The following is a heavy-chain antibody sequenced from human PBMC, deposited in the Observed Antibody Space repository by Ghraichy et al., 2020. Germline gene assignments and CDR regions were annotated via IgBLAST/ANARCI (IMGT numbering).Heavy chain of an antibody. J-gene: IGHJ4*02. CDR2: IIPIFGTA. D-gene: IGHD3-22*01. V-gene: IGHV1-69*13. Sequence: SVKVSCKASGGTFSSYAISWVRQAPGQGLEWMGGIIPIFGTANYAQKFQGRVTITADESTSTAYMELSSLRSEDTAVYYCARATTYYYDSSGYPIDYWGQGTLVTVSS. CDR3: ARATTYYYDSSGYPIDY. CDR1: GGTFSSYA.